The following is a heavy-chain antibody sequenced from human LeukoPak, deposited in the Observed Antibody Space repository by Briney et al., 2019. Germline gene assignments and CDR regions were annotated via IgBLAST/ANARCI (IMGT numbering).Heavy chain of an antibody. V-gene: IGHV1-2*02. CDR2: ITPGGGT. Sequence: ASVKVSCKASGYTFTYYAMHWVRQAPGQGLQWMGWITPGGGTNYPQKFQGRVAITWDTSITTAYMELSRLRSDDTAVYYCARGGPVDIVVVPAALYYYYGMDVWGQGTTVTVSS. CDR3: ARGGPVDIVVVPAALYYYYGMDV. CDR1: GYTFTYYA. J-gene: IGHJ6*02. D-gene: IGHD2-2*03.